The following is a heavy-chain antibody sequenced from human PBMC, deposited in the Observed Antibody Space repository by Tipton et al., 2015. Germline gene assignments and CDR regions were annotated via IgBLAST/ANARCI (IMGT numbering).Heavy chain of an antibody. V-gene: IGHV3-33*03. D-gene: IGHD3-10*01. J-gene: IGHJ4*01. CDR1: GFTFSNYG. CDR2: AWYDGING. Sequence: SLRLSCSASGFTFSNYGMHWVRQGPGQGLEWEAVAWYDGINGNYAESVKRRFTISRDISRNTLYRQMSGLTADDTAVYYCAKDFGPYFYGSVTKYDYWGQGTLFTVSS. CDR3: AKDFGPYFYGSVTKYDY.